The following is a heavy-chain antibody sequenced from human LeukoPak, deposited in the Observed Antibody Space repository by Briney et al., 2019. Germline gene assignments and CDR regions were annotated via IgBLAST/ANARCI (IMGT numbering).Heavy chain of an antibody. V-gene: IGHV4-61*02. CDR2: IYTSGST. CDR3: ARHRAAAGIYYYYYMDV. D-gene: IGHD6-13*01. CDR1: GGSISSGSYY. J-gene: IGHJ6*03. Sequence: SETLSLTCTVSGGSISSGSYYWSWIRQPAGKGLEWIGRIYTSGSTNYNPSLKSRVTISVDTSKNQFSLKLSPVTAADTAVYYCARHRAAAGIYYYYYMDVWGKGTTVTISS.